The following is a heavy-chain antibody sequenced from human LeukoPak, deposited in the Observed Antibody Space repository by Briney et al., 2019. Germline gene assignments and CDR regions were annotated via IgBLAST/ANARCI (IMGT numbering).Heavy chain of an antibody. D-gene: IGHD3-10*01. CDR3: ARHGRTYYYGSGSYQDY. J-gene: IGHJ4*02. V-gene: IGHV4-39*01. Sequence: SETLSLTCTVSGGSISSSSYYWGWIRQPPGKGLEWIGSIYYSGRTLYNPSLKSRVTISVDTSKNQFSLKLSSVTAADTAVYYCARHGRTYYYGSGSYQDYWGQGTLVTVSS. CDR2: IYYSGRT. CDR1: GGSISSSSYY.